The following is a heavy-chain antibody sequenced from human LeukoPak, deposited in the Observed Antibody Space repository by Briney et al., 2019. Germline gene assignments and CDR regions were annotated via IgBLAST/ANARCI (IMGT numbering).Heavy chain of an antibody. D-gene: IGHD4-17*01. CDR3: ASHLRSDDAFDI. CDR1: GFTFSSYW. Sequence: PGGSLRLSCAASGFTFSSYWMHWVRQAPGKGLVWVSRINSDGSSTSYADSVKGQFTISRDNAKNTLYLQMNSLRAEDTAVYYCASHLRSDDAFDIWGQGTMVTVSS. V-gene: IGHV3-74*01. CDR2: INSDGSST. J-gene: IGHJ3*02.